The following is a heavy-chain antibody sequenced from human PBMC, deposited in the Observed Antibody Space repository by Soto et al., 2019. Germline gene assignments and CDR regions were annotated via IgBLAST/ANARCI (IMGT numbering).Heavy chain of an antibody. D-gene: IGHD6-13*01. CDR1: GFTFGDYA. CDR2: IRSKAYGGTT. J-gene: IGHJ6*02. CDR3: TRDGYSSSWYHYYYYYGMDV. Sequence: GSLRLSCTASGFTFGDYAMSWFRQAPGKGLEWVGFIRSKAYGGTTEYAASVKGRFTISRDDSKSIAYLQMNSLKTEDTAVYYCTRDGYSSSWYHYYYYYGMDVWGQGTTVTVSS. V-gene: IGHV3-49*03.